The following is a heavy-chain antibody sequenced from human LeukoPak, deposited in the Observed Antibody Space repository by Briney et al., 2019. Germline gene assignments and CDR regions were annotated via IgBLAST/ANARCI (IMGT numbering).Heavy chain of an antibody. CDR1: GGSFRTYP. CDR2: IIPILGIA. CDR3: ARGEVAAPNWFDP. D-gene: IGHD6-19*01. J-gene: IGHJ5*02. V-gene: IGHV1-69*04. Sequence: GPSVKVSCKASGGSFRTYPISWVRQAPGQGLEWMGRIIPILGIANYAQKFQGRVTNTADKSTSTAYMELSSLRSEDTAVYYCARGEVAAPNWFDPWGQGTLVTVSS.